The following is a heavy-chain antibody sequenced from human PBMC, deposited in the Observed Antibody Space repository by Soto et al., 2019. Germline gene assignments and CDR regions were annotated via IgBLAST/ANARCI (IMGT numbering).Heavy chain of an antibody. V-gene: IGHV3-11*01. J-gene: IGHJ4*02. Sequence: PGGSLRLSCAASGFTFIDYYISFIRQAPGKWLEWVSYISSSGSTIYYADSVKGRFTISRDNAKNSLYLQMNSLRAEDTAVYYCARSVGQFFDYWGQGTLVTVSS. CDR1: GFTFIDYY. CDR3: ARSVGQFFDY. CDR2: ISSSGSTI.